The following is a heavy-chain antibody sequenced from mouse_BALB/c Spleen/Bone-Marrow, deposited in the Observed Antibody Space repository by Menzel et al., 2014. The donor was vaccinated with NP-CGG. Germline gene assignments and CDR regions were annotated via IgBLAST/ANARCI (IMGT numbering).Heavy chain of an antibody. V-gene: IGHV4-2*02. J-gene: IGHJ2*01. Sequence: EVQLVESGGGLVQPGGSLNLACVASGFDFGRYWMSWARQAPGKGLEWIGEINPGSRTINYSPSLKDKFIISRDNVKNTLFLQMSKVRSEDSAFYYCARLGLYGYHVNWSHGTTLTISS. CDR1: GFDFGRYW. D-gene: IGHD1-2*01. CDR3: ARLGLYGYHVN. CDR2: INPGSRTI.